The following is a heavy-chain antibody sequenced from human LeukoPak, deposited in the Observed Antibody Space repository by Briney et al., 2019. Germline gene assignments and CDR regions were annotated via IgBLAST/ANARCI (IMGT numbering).Heavy chain of an antibody. Sequence: ASVKVSCKASGYTFTSYYIHWVRQAPGQGLEWMGWINPNSGGTNYAQKFQGRVTMTRDTSISTAYMELSRLRSDDTAVYYCAREKRDYGDIDYWGQGTLVTVSS. CDR1: GYTFTSYY. CDR3: AREKRDYGDIDY. V-gene: IGHV1-2*02. CDR2: INPNSGGT. D-gene: IGHD4-17*01. J-gene: IGHJ4*02.